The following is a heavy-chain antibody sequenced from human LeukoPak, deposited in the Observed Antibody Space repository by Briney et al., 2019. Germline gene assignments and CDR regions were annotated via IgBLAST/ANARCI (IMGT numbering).Heavy chain of an antibody. V-gene: IGHV1-2*02. D-gene: IGHD5-12*01. Sequence: ASVKVSCKASGYTFTGYYMHWVRQAPGQGLEWMGWINPNSGGTNYAQKFQGRVTMTRDTSISTAYMELSRLRSDDTAVYYCARIRYSGYDDGAFDIWGQGTMVTVSS. CDR1: GYTFTGYY. CDR3: ARIRYSGYDDGAFDI. J-gene: IGHJ3*02. CDR2: INPNSGGT.